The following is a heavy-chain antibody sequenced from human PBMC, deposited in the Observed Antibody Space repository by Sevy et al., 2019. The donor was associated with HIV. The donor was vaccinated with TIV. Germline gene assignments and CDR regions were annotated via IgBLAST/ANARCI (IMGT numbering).Heavy chain of an antibody. CDR1: GFTVNDKY. J-gene: IGHJ4*02. D-gene: IGHD6-19*01. CDR3: VSLFLSYRSGWSYFDY. CDR2: IFSSGST. Sequence: GGSLRLSCAISGFTVNDKYIIWVRQAPGKGLEWVSVIFSSGSTYYADSPKGRFTISRDNSKNTVYLQMNSLRPEDTAVYYCVSLFLSYRSGWSYFDYWGQGTLVTVSS. V-gene: IGHV3-66*02.